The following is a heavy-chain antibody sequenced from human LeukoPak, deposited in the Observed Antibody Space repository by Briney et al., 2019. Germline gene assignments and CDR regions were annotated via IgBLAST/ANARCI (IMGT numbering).Heavy chain of an antibody. D-gene: IGHD3-10*01. CDR3: AGYYGSGSGLDY. V-gene: IGHV4-34*01. Sequence: KASETLSLTCAVYGGSFSGYYWSWIRQPPGKGLEWIGEINHSGSTNYNPSLKCRVTISVDTSKNQFSLKLSSVTAADTAVYYCAGYYGSGSGLDYWGQGTLVTVSS. CDR1: GGSFSGYY. J-gene: IGHJ4*02. CDR2: INHSGST.